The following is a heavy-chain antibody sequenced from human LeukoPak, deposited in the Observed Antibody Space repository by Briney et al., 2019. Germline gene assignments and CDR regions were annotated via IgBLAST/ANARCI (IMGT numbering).Heavy chain of an antibody. CDR2: ISSSGSNI. V-gene: IGHV3-48*03. CDR3: ARENGSGYGNRDYYYYMDV. Sequence: GGSLRLSCAASGFTFSRYEMNWVRQAPGKGLECVSYISSSGSNIFYADSVKGRFTISRDNAKNSLYLQMNSLRAEDTAVYYCARENGSGYGNRDYYYYMDVWGKGTTVTVSS. CDR1: GFTFSRYE. D-gene: IGHD5-12*01. J-gene: IGHJ6*03.